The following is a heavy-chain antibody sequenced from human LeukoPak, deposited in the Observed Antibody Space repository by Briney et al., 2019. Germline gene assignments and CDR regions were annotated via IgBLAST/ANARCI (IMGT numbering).Heavy chain of an antibody. CDR1: GFSFSNAW. V-gene: IGHV3-15*01. CDR3: VTIGSYSYGNYYYYMDV. Sequence: PGGSLRLSCATSGFSFSNAWMSGVRQLPGKGLEWVGRVKSKFDGGTPDYAAAVKGRFAIARDESKTTLYLQMNSLKSDDTGVYYCVTIGSYSYGNYYYYMDVWGKGTTVIVSS. D-gene: IGHD5-18*01. CDR2: VKSKFDGGTP. J-gene: IGHJ6*03.